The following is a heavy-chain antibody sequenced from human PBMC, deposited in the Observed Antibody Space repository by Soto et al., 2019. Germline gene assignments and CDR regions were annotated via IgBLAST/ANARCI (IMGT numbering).Heavy chain of an antibody. Sequence: GGALGLSCAASGVTFSSYAMHWVRQAPGKGLEWVAVISYDGSNKYYADSVKGRFTISRDNSKNTLYLQMNSLRAEDTAVYYCVRAPTNQYSSGWYVGDYYYYYGMDVWGQGTTVTVSS. V-gene: IGHV3-30-3*01. D-gene: IGHD6-19*01. CDR3: VRAPTNQYSSGWYVGDYYYYYGMDV. CDR1: GVTFSSYA. J-gene: IGHJ6*02. CDR2: ISYDGSNK.